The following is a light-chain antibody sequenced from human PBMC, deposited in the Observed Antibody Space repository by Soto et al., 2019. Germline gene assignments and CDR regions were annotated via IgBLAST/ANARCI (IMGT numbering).Light chain of an antibody. CDR1: QAISGY. V-gene: IGKV1-5*01. Sequence: DIQMTQSPSTLSASVADRVTIACRASQAISGYLAWYQRKPGKAPKLLLYDAANLQTGVSSRFSGSGSGTEFTLTINSLQPDDFATYYCQQYSSYPLTFGGGTKVEIK. J-gene: IGKJ4*01. CDR3: QQYSSYPLT. CDR2: DAA.